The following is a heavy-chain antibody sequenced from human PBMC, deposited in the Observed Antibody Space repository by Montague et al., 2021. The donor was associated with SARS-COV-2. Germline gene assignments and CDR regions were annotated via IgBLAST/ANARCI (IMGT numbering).Heavy chain of an antibody. CDR3: AKLSIYGSGSYDKGDAFDX. Sequence: SLRLSCAASGFTLDDYAMHWVRQAPGKGLEWVSGISWNSGSIGYADSVKGRFTISRDNAKNSLYLQMNSLRAEDTALYYCAKLSIYGSGSYDKGDAFDXWGQGTMVTVSS. D-gene: IGHD3-10*01. V-gene: IGHV3-9*01. CDR1: GFTLDDYA. J-gene: IGHJ3*02. CDR2: ISWNSGSI.